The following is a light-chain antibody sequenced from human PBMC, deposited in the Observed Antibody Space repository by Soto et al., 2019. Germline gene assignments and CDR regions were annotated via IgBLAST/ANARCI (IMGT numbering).Light chain of an antibody. CDR3: QQYGSSRT. CDR1: QSVSSN. V-gene: IGKV3-20*01. J-gene: IGKJ1*01. CDR2: GAS. Sequence: EIVLTQNPTTQSLSPGERATLSCRASQSVSSNLAWYQQKPGQAPRLLIYGASSRATGIPDRFSGSGSGTDFTLTISRLEPEDFAVFYCQQYGSSRTFGQGTKVDIK.